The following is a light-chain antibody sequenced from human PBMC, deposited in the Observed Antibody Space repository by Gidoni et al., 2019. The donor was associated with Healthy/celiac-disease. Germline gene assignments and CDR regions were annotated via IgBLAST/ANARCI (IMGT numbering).Light chain of an antibody. CDR1: NIGSKS. CDR3: QVWDSRSDHSGV. CDR2: DDS. V-gene: IGLV3-21*02. Sequence: SYVLTQPPSVSVAPGQTARLTCGGNNIGSKSVHWYQQKPGPAPVLVVHDDSDRPSGIPERFSGSNSGDTATLTISRVEAGDEADYYCQVWDSRSDHSGVFGGGTKLTVL. J-gene: IGLJ2*01.